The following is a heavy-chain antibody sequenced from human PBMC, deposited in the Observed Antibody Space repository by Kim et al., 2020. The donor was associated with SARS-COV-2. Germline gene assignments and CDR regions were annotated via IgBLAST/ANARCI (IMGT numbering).Heavy chain of an antibody. CDR2: ISATGDTS. V-gene: IGHV3-23*01. CDR3: ATVPPGY. J-gene: IGHJ4*02. D-gene: IGHD6-6*01. Sequence: GGSLRRSCAASGFTFNMYAMSWVRQAPGKGPEWVSGISATGDTSHDADSVKGRFTVSRDNSKNTLFLEMSSLRVDDTAVYYCATVPPGYWGRGTLVTVSS. CDR1: GFTFNMYA.